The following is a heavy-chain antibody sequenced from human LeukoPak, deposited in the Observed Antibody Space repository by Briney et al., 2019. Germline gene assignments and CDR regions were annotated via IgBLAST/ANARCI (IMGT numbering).Heavy chain of an antibody. V-gene: IGHV3-74*01. CDR1: GFTFTSYW. CDR2: INTDGSTT. J-gene: IGHJ5*02. D-gene: IGHD1-26*01. CDR3: ARPSGSYPWFDP. Sequence: GGSLRLSCAASGFTFTSYWMHWVRQAPGKGLVWVSRINTDGSTTSYADSVKGRFTISRDNAKNTLYLQMNSLRAEDTAVYYCARPSGSYPWFDPWGQGTLVTVSS.